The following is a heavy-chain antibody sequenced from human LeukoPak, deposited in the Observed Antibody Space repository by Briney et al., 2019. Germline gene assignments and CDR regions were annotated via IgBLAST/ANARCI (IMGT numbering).Heavy chain of an antibody. J-gene: IGHJ2*01. V-gene: IGHV4-39*01. D-gene: IGHD2-2*01. CDR3: ARHLGGYCSSTSCLFDL. CDR2: SSYSGST. CDR1: GGSISSSTYS. Sequence: SETLSLTCTVSGGSISSSTYSWGWIRQPPGKGLEWLGSSSYSGSTYYNPSLKSRVTISIDTSKNQFSLTLSSVTAADTAVYYCARHLGGYCSSTSCLFDLWGRGTQVTVSS.